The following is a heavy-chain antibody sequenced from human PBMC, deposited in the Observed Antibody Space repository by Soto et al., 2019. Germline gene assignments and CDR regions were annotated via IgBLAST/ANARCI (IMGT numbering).Heavy chain of an antibody. J-gene: IGHJ5*02. CDR2: IKQDGSEK. CDR1: GFTFSSYW. D-gene: IGHD2-2*01. Sequence: PGGSLRLSCAASGFTFSSYWMSRVRQAPGKGLEWVANIKQDGSEKYYVDSVKGRFTISRDNAKNSLYLQMNSLRAEDTAVYYCARDPRLGYCSSTSCREDNWFDPWGQGTLVTVSS. V-gene: IGHV3-7*01. CDR3: ARDPRLGYCSSTSCREDNWFDP.